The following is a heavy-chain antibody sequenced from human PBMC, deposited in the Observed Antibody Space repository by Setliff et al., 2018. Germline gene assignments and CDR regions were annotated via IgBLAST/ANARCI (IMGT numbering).Heavy chain of an antibody. CDR1: GGSFSGYY. CDR3: ARGRNRIVVVPAAKVWFDP. J-gene: IGHJ5*02. D-gene: IGHD2-2*01. CDR2: INHSGST. Sequence: PSETLSLTCAVYGGSFSGYYWSWIRQPPGKGLEWIGEINHSGSTNYNPSLKSRVTISVDMSKNQFSLKLSSVTAADTAVYYCARGRNRIVVVPAAKVWFDPWGQGTLVTVSS. V-gene: IGHV4-34*01.